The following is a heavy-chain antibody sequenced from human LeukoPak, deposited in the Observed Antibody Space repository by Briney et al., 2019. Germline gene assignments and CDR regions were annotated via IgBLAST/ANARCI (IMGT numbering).Heavy chain of an antibody. V-gene: IGHV3-48*03. D-gene: IGHD6-13*01. Sequence: GGSLRLSCAASGFTFISYEMNWVRQAPGKGLEWVSYISSSGSTIYYADSVKGRFTISRDNAKNSLYLQMNSLRAEDTAVYYCARPPYSSSWHFDYWGQGTLVTVSS. CDR2: ISSSGSTI. CDR3: ARPPYSSSWHFDY. CDR1: GFTFISYE. J-gene: IGHJ4*02.